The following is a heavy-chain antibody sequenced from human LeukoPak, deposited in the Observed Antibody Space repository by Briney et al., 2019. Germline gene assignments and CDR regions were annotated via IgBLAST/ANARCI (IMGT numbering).Heavy chain of an antibody. V-gene: IGHV1-69*13. D-gene: IGHD6-19*01. CDR3: AREAGYSSGWYPDY. J-gene: IGHJ4*02. CDR2: IIPIFGTA. Sequence: ASVKVSCKASGGTSSSYAISWVRQAPGQGLEWMGGIIPIFGTANYAQKFQGRVTITADESTSTAYMELSSLRSEDTAVYYCAREAGYSSGWYPDYWGQGTLATVSS. CDR1: GGTSSSYA.